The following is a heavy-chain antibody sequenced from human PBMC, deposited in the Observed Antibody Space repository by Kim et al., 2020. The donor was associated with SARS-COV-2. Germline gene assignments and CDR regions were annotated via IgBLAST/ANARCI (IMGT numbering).Heavy chain of an antibody. CDR2: INPRGGST. CDR3: ANQRSEMATMQQPFDY. Sequence: ASVKVSCKASGYTFTSYYMHWVRQAPGQGLEWMGIINPRGGSTSYAQKFQGRVTMTSDTSTSTVYMELSSLRSEDTAVYYCANQRSEMATMQQPFDYWGQGTLVTVSS. CDR1: GYTFTSYY. J-gene: IGHJ4*02. V-gene: IGHV1-46*01. D-gene: IGHD5-12*01.